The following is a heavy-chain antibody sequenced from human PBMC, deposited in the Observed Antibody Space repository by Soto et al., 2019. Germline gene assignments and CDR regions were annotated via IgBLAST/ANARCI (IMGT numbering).Heavy chain of an antibody. J-gene: IGHJ4*02. Sequence: SETLSLTCDVSGYSISSSNWWAWIRQPPGKGLEWIGYIYYSGSTYYNPSLKSRVTMSVDTSKNQFSLKLSSVTAVDTAVYYCARVAVAGNYFDYWGQGTLVTVSS. CDR2: IYYSGST. CDR1: GYSISSSNW. V-gene: IGHV4-28*03. D-gene: IGHD6-19*01. CDR3: ARVAVAGNYFDY.